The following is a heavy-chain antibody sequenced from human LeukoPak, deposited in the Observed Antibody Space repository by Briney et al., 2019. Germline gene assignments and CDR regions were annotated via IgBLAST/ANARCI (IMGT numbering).Heavy chain of an antibody. J-gene: IGHJ4*02. Sequence: GGSLRLSCAASGFTFSNYGMHWVRQAPGKGLEWVAFVYYHGNNKYYAASVKGRFTISRDNSRNSLYIQMNSLRTEDTAVYYCVKDQGQEYGYFDSWGQGTLVTVSS. CDR2: VYYHGNNK. CDR3: VKDQGQEYGYFDS. V-gene: IGHV3-30*02. D-gene: IGHD2/OR15-2a*01. CDR1: GFTFSNYG.